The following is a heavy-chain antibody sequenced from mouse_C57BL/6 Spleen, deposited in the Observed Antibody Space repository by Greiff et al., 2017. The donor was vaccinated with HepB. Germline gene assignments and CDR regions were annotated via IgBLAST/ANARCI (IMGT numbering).Heavy chain of an antibody. CDR2: ISSGGSYT. CDR1: GFTFSSYG. CDR3: ARHDYDGSPYYFDY. J-gene: IGHJ2*01. V-gene: IGHV5-6*01. Sequence: EVQVVESGGDLVKPGGSLKLSCAASGFTFSSYGMSWVRQTPDKRLEWVATISSGGSYTYYPDSVKGRFTISRDNAKNTLYLQMSSLKSEDTAMFSCARHDYDGSPYYFDYWGQGTTLTVSS. D-gene: IGHD2-3*01.